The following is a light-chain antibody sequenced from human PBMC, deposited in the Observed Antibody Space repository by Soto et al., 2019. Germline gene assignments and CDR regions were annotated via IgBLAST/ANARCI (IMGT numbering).Light chain of an antibody. V-gene: IGKV1-5*01. CDR3: QHCVVYSWT. Sequence: DIQMTQSPSILSASVGDRVTITCRASQNIGTWLAWYQQKPGRAPKLLIFDVSSLQSGVPSRFSGSGSGTEFTLTISSLQPDDSATYTCQHCVVYSWTFGQGTKVEIK. CDR1: QNIGTW. J-gene: IGKJ1*01. CDR2: DVS.